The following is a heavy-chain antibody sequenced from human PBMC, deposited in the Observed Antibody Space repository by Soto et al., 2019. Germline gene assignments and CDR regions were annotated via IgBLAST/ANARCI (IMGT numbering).Heavy chain of an antibody. Sequence: QVQLQESGPGLVRPSGALSVTCAVSGDSISRSHWWSWVRQSPGKGLEWIGEISHSGITNYNPSLKRRVTISGDKSKNQLSLKLPSVTAADTAVYYCARVRYDRSGFDHWGQGTLVSVSS. CDR1: GDSISRSHW. D-gene: IGHD3-22*01. J-gene: IGHJ4*02. CDR3: ARVRYDRSGFDH. CDR2: ISHSGIT. V-gene: IGHV4-4*02.